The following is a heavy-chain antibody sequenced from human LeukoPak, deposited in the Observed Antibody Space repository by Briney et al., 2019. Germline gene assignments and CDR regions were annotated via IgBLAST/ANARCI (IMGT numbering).Heavy chain of an antibody. D-gene: IGHD2-15*01. CDR1: GYSFTSYW. J-gene: IGHJ3*02. V-gene: IGHV5-51*01. Sequence: GESLQISCKGSGYSFTSYWVGWVRQMPGKGLEWMGIIYPGDSDTRYSPSFQGQVTISADKSISTAYPQWSSLKASDTAMYYCARLAGIVVVVAATDDAFDIWGQGTMVTVSS. CDR3: ARLAGIVVVVAATDDAFDI. CDR2: IYPGDSDT.